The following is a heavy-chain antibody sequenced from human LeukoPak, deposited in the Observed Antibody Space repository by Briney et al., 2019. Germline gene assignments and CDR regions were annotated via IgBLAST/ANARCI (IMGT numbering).Heavy chain of an antibody. CDR3: ARAIVVPYHFDS. D-gene: IGHD2-15*01. Sequence: SETLSLTCTVSGGSISSGSYYWSWIRQPAGKGLEWIGRVSTSGNTMYNPSLKSRVTISIDPSRDQFSLNLNSVTAADTAVYFCARAIVVPYHFDSWGQGTLLTVSS. CDR1: GGSISSGSYY. CDR2: VSTSGNT. V-gene: IGHV4-61*02. J-gene: IGHJ4*02.